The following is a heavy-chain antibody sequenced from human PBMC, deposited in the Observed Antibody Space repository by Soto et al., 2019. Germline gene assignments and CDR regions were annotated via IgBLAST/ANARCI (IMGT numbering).Heavy chain of an antibody. Sequence: SETLSLTCTVSGGSISSYYWSWIRQPPGKGLEWIGYIYYSGSTNYNPSLKSRVTISVDTSKNQFSLKLSSVTAADTAVYYCERHYSDSSGYYPLDYCGQGTLVTVYS. CDR3: ERHYSDSSGYYPLDY. J-gene: IGHJ4*02. V-gene: IGHV4-59*01. D-gene: IGHD3-22*01. CDR2: IYYSGST. CDR1: GGSISSYY.